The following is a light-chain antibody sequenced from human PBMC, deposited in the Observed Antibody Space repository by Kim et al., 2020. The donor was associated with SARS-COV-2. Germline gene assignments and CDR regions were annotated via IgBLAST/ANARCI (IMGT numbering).Light chain of an antibody. CDR2: GAL. CDR1: QIIGNN. V-gene: IGKV3-15*01. CDR3: QQYSDKIS. Sequence: SVSPGKRVTLSCRASQIIGNNLAWYQQKPGQAPRLLIHGALTRATGVPARFSGSGSGTEFSLTINSLQPGDFAVYHCQQYSDKISFGQGTRLEIK. J-gene: IGKJ5*01.